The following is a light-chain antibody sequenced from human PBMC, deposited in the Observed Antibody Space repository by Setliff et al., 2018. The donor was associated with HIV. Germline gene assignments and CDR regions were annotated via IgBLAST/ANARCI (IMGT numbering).Light chain of an antibody. V-gene: IGLV2-18*02. Sequence: QSALTQPPYVSGAPGQSVTISCTGSTSDIGHYNRVSWYQQPPGAAPKLIMYEVSHRPSGVPDRFSGSKSGSTASLTISGLQPEDETDYYCSSYTNSITPYVFGSGTKV. CDR3: SSYTNSITPYV. J-gene: IGLJ1*01. CDR2: EVS. CDR1: TSDIGHYNR.